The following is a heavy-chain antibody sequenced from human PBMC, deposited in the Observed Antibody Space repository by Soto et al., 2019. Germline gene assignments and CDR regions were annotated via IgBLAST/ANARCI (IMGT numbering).Heavy chain of an antibody. CDR1: GGSISSYY. CDR3: ARAGYSGYGLVNYYFGMDV. CDR2: IYYSGST. V-gene: IGHV4-59*01. J-gene: IGHJ6*02. Sequence: SETLSLTCTVSGGSISSYYWSWIRQPPGKGLEWIGYIYYSGSTNYNPSLKSRVTISVDTSKNQFSLKLSSVTAAVTAVYYCARAGYSGYGLVNYYFGMDVWGQGTTVTVSS. D-gene: IGHD5-12*01.